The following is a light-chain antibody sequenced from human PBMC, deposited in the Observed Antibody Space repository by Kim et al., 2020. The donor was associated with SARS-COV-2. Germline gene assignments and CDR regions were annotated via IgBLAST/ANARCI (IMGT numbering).Light chain of an antibody. Sequence: VALCQAITITCQGDSLRNYCASWYQQTPGQAPVLVFSGKDNRPSWIPDLFSSSTSGDTASLTITGTQAEYESDYYFSSRDTNANHLFGGGTQLTVL. CDR2: GKD. J-gene: IGLJ2*01. V-gene: IGLV3-19*01. CDR3: SSRDTNANHL. CDR1: SLRNYC.